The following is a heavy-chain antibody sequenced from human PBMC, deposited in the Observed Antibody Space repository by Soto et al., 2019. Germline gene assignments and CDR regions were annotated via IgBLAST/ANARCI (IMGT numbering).Heavy chain of an antibody. D-gene: IGHD2-15*01. CDR3: ARASYCSGGSCSPLRGMQV. CDR1: GDSITNGYY. J-gene: IGHJ6*02. V-gene: IGHV4-38-2*01. Sequence: SETRSLTCAVSGDSITNGYYWGWIRQPPGQGLEWIGTIYHSGSTYYNPSLKTRVTISVDTSKNQFSLKLSSVTAADTAVYYCARASYCSGGSCSPLRGMQVSGPPPNVTVS. CDR2: IYHSGST.